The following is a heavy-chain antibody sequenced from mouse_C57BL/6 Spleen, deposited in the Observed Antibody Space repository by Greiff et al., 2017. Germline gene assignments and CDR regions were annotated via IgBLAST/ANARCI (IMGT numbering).Heavy chain of an antibody. CDR2: IYPGDGDT. J-gene: IGHJ3*01. CDR3: AKTAQVWFAY. D-gene: IGHD3-2*02. V-gene: IGHV1-82*01. CDR1: GYAFSSSW. Sequence: VKVVESAPELVKPGASVKISCKASGYAFSSSWMNWVKQRPGKGLEWIGRIYPGDGDTNYNGKFKGKATLTADKSSSTAYMQLSSLTSEDSAVYFCAKTAQVWFAYWGQGALVTVSA.